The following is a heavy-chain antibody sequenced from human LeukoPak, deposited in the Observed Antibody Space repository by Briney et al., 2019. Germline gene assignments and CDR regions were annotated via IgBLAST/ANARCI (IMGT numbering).Heavy chain of an antibody. CDR3: AKDHGLYSSSWYDY. D-gene: IGHD6-13*01. CDR2: ISGSGGST. Sequence: GGSLRLSCAASGLTFSSYAMSWVRQAPGKGLEWVSAISGSGGSTYYADSVKGRFTISRDNSKSTLYLQMNSLRAEDTAVYYCAKDHGLYSSSWYDYWGQGTLVTVSS. V-gene: IGHV3-23*01. CDR1: GLTFSSYA. J-gene: IGHJ4*02.